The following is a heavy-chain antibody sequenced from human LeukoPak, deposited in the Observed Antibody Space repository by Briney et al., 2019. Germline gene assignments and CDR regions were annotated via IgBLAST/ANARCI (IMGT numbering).Heavy chain of an antibody. V-gene: IGHV3-23*01. J-gene: IGHJ4*02. CDR3: AKVWPYSSGWYYFDY. D-gene: IGHD6-19*01. CDR2: ISASGAGT. CDR1: GFTFSSSA. Sequence: GGSLRLSCAASGFTFSSSAMSWVRQAPGKGLEWVSSISASGAGTYYADSVKGRFTISRDSSKNTLYLQMSSLRAEDTAVYYCAKVWPYSSGWYYFDYWGQGTLVTVSS.